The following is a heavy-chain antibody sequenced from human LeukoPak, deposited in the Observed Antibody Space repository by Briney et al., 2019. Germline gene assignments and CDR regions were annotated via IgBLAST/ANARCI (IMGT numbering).Heavy chain of an antibody. CDR2: VYPGDSDI. D-gene: IGHD2-15*01. Sequence: GESLKISCQASGYSFTTYWIAWVRQLPGKGLEWMGRVYPGDSDITYSPSFQGQVTISADRSISTAYLQWSSLKASDTAMYYCARPSLLCSGGDCYSRWYFDLWGRGTLVTVSS. CDR3: ARPSLLCSGGDCYSRWYFDL. CDR1: GYSFTTYW. J-gene: IGHJ2*01. V-gene: IGHV5-51*01.